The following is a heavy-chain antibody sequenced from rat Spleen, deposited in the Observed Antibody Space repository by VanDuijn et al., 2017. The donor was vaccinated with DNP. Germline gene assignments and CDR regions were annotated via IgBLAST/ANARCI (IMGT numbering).Heavy chain of an antibody. CDR1: GFTFSDHN. CDR2: ISNTGDST. V-gene: IGHV5-20*01. Sequence: EVQLVESGGGLVQPGRSLKLSCAASGFTFSDHNMAWVRQAPGKGLEWVASISNTGDSTYYSDSVKGRFSISRDNAKSTLYLQMDSLRSEDTATYYCTRDSGDWYFDFWGPGTMVTVSS. CDR3: TRDSGDWYFDF. D-gene: IGHD1-1*01. J-gene: IGHJ1*01.